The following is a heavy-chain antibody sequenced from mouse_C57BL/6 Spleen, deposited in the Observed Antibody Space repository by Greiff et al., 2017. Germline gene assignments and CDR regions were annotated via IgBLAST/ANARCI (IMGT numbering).Heavy chain of an antibody. CDR1: GFSLTSYG. V-gene: IGHV2-5*01. Sequence: VQRVESGPGLVQPSQSLSITCTVSGFSLTSYGVHWVRQSPGRGLEWLGVIWRGGSTDYNAAFMSRLSIPKDNSKSQFFFKMNRLQADDTAIYDWAINCAYWGQGTLVTVSA. D-gene: IGHD4-1*01. J-gene: IGHJ3*01. CDR2: IWRGGST. CDR3: AINCAY.